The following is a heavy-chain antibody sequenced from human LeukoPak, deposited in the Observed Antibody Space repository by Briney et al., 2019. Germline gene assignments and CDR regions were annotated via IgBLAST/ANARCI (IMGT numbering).Heavy chain of an antibody. D-gene: IGHD2-15*01. J-gene: IGHJ4*02. CDR1: GFTFSSYA. CDR3: AKDMSPYCSGGSRYPADY. CDR2: ISGSGGST. Sequence: GGSLRLSCAASGFTFSSYAMTWVRQAPGRGLEWVSTISGSGGSTYYADSVKGRFTISRDNSKNTLYLQMNSLRAEDTAAYYCAKDMSPYCSGGSRYPADYWGQGTLVTVSA. V-gene: IGHV3-23*01.